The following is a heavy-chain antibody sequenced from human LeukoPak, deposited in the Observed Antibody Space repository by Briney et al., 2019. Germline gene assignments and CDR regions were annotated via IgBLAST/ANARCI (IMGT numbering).Heavy chain of an antibody. J-gene: IGHJ3*02. CDR3: ARPHAAFSSGYLADI. D-gene: IGHD3-22*01. CDR2: ISAYNGNT. CDR1: GYTFTSYG. Sequence: ASVKVSCKASGYTFTSYGISWVRQAPGQGLEWMGWISAYNGNTNYAQKLQGRVTMTTDTSTSTAYMELRSLRSDDTAVYYCARPHAAFSSGYLADIWGQGTMVTVSS. V-gene: IGHV1-18*01.